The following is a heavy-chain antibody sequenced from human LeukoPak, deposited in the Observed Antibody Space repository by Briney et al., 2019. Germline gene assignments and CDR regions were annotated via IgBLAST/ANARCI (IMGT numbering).Heavy chain of an antibody. V-gene: IGHV1-8*01. CDR1: GYTFTSYD. J-gene: IGHJ4*02. CDR3: ARGRPRGIVVVTATPFDY. CDR2: MNPNSGNT. Sequence: ASVKVSCKASGYTFTSYDINWVRQATGQGLEWMGWMNPNSGNTGYAQKFQGRVTMTRNTSISTAYMELSSLRSEDTAVYYCARGRPRGIVVVTATPFDYWGQGTLVTVSS. D-gene: IGHD2-21*02.